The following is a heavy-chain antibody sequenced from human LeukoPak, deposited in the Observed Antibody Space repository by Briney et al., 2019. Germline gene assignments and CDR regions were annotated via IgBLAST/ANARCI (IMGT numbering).Heavy chain of an antibody. D-gene: IGHD3-3*01. CDR2: INHSGST. Sequence: SETLSLTCAVYGGSFSGYYWSWIRQPPGKGLEWIGEINHSGSTNYNPSLKSRVTISVDTSKNRFSLKLSSVTAADTAVYYCARLGATKAYYYYYYMDVWGKGTTVTISS. CDR3: ARLGATKAYYYYYYMDV. CDR1: GGSFSGYY. V-gene: IGHV4-34*01. J-gene: IGHJ6*03.